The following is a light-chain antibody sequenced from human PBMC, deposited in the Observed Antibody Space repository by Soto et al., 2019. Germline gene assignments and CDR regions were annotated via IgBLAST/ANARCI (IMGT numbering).Light chain of an antibody. CDR1: SSDVGGYNY. CDR2: DVS. V-gene: IGLV2-11*01. CDR3: CSYAGSYTFWV. J-gene: IGLJ3*02. Sequence: QSALTQPRSVSGSPGQSVTISCTGTSSDVGGYNYVSWYQQHPGKAPKLMISDVSKRPSGVPDRFSGSKSGNTASLTISGLQAEDGADYYCCSYAGSYTFWVFGVGTKLTVL.